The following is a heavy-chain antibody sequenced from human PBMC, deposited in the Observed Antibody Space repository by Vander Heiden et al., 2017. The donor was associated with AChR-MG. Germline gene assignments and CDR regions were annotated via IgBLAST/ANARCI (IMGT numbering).Heavy chain of an antibody. J-gene: IGHJ4*02. CDR2: IANDGRDK. Sequence: QVQLVESGGGVVQPGGALRLSCAASGFTFSGFGMHWVRQAPGKGLEWVAVIANDGRDKHHADSVKGRFTISRDNSKNTLYLQMNSLRGEDTAVYYCAKDRDIGAAGYYLDYWGQGTLVTVSS. D-gene: IGHD6-13*01. V-gene: IGHV3-30*18. CDR1: GFTFSGFG. CDR3: AKDRDIGAAGYYLDY.